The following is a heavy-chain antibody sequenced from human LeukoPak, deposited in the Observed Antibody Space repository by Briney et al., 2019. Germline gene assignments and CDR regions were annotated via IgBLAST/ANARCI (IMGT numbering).Heavy chain of an antibody. V-gene: IGHV3-21*01. CDR1: GFTFSSYS. CDR3: ARSPRSMVRGVITHDY. D-gene: IGHD3-10*01. CDR2: ISSSSSYI. J-gene: IGHJ4*02. Sequence: GGSLRLSCAASGFTFSSYSMNWVRQAPGKGLEWVLSISSSSSYIYYADSVKGRFTISRDNAKNSLYLQMNSLRAEDTAVYYCARSPRSMVRGVITHDYWGQGTLVTVSS.